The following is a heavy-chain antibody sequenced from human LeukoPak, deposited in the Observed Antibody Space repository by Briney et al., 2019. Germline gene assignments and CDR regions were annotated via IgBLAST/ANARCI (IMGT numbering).Heavy chain of an antibody. CDR2: ISGYNGHT. Sequence: ASVKVSCKASGYTFTSYAMNWVRQAPGQGLEWMGWISGYNGHTNYAQNLQGRVTMTTDTSASTAYVELRSLGSDDTAVYYCARGGLRYFDYENGFDIWGQGTMVTVSS. CDR1: GYTFTSYA. CDR3: ARGGLRYFDYENGFDI. J-gene: IGHJ3*02. D-gene: IGHD3-9*01. V-gene: IGHV1-18*01.